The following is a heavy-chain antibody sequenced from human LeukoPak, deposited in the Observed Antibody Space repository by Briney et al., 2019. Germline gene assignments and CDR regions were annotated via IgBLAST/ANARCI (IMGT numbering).Heavy chain of an antibody. D-gene: IGHD6-13*01. CDR1: GFSFSSYA. J-gene: IGHJ4*02. CDR2: ISSNGGGT. V-gene: IGHV3-64D*06. CDR3: VKDLYKGDTSSWYYFDY. Sequence: GGSLRLSCSASGFSFSSYAMHWVRQAPGMGLQYVSAISSNGGGTYYADSVKGRFTISRDNSKNTVSLQMSSLRAEDTAMYYCVKDLYKGDTSSWYYFDYWGQGTLVTVSS.